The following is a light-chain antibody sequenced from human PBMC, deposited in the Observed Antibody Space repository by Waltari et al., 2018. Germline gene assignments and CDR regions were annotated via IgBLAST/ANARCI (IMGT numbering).Light chain of an antibody. CDR2: YDS. CDR1: NIGSYS. Sequence: SYVLTQPPSVSVAPGETARITCGGANIGSYSVHWSQQKPRQAPVLVIFYDSDRPSGIPARFSGSNSGNTATLTITSVEAGDEARYYCQVWHPDIDPGVFGTGTEVTVL. J-gene: IGLJ1*01. CDR3: QVWHPDIDPGV. V-gene: IGLV3-21*04.